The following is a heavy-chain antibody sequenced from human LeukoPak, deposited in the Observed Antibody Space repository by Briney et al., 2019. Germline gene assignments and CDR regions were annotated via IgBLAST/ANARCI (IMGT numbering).Heavy chain of an antibody. D-gene: IGHD3-10*01. CDR1: GGSISSYY. CDR3: ARDPSGSGSYYNPAAEGSMDV. J-gene: IGHJ6*02. V-gene: IGHV4-4*07. CDR2: IYTSGST. Sequence: PSETLSLTCTVSGGSISSYYWSWIRQPAGKGLDGIGRIYTSGSTNYNPSLKSRVTMSVDTSKNQFSLKLSSVTAADTAVYYCARDPSGSGSYYNPAAEGSMDVWGQGTTVTVSS.